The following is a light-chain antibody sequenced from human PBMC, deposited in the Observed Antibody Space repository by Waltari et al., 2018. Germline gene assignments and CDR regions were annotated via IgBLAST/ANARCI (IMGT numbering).Light chain of an antibody. Sequence: DIVMTQSPDSLAVSLGERATINCRSSQSVLHRSNSKNYLAWYQQKPGHPPKLLISWASTRDSGVPDRFSGSGSGTDFTLTIGSLQAEDVAVYYCQQYYTTPRTFGHGTKVEIK. CDR3: QQYYTTPRT. CDR1: QSVLHRSNSKNY. J-gene: IGKJ1*01. V-gene: IGKV4-1*01. CDR2: WAS.